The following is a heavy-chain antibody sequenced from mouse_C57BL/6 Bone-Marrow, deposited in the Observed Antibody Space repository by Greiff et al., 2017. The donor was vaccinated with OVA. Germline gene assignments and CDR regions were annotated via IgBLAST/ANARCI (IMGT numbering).Heavy chain of an antibody. J-gene: IGHJ3*01. V-gene: IGHV1-55*01. D-gene: IGHD3-2*02. CDR2: IYPGSGST. CDR3: ARSIGQLRLRFAY. Sequence: VQLQQPGAELVKPGASVKMSCKASGYTFTSYWITWVKQRPGQGLEWIGDIYPGSGSTNYNEKFKSKATLTVDTSSSTAYMQLSSLTSEDSAVYYCARSIGQLRLRFAYWGQGTLVTVSA. CDR1: GYTFTSYW.